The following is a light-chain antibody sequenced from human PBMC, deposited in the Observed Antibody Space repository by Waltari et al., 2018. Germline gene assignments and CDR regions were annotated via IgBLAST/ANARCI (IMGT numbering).Light chain of an antibody. V-gene: IGKV3-11*01. Sequence: ETVLTQSPDTLSLSPGERATLFCRASQSVGSYLAWYLQKPVQAPRLLMYDASTRAPGIPARFSGSGSGTDFTLTISSLEPEDFAVYYCQQRANQITFGQGTRLEIK. CDR3: QQRANQIT. J-gene: IGKJ5*01. CDR1: QSVGSY. CDR2: DAS.